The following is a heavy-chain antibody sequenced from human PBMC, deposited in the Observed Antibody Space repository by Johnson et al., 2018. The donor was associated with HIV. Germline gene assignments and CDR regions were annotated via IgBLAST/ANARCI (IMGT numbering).Heavy chain of an antibody. V-gene: IGHV3-30*03. Sequence: QVQLVESGGGLVQPGGSLRLSCAASGFTFSSYGMHWVRQAPGKGLEWVAVISYDGSNKYYADSVKGRFTISRDNSKNTLYLQMNSLRAEDTAVYYCARGSWGRAPYHDAFDIWGQGTMVTVSS. CDR1: GFTFSSYG. CDR2: ISYDGSNK. J-gene: IGHJ3*02. D-gene: IGHD2-2*01. CDR3: ARGSWGRAPYHDAFDI.